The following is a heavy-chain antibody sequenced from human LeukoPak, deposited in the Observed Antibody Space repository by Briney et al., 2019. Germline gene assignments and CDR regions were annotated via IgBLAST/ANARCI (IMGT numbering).Heavy chain of an antibody. CDR1: GFTFSSYW. Sequence: GGSLRLSCAASGFTFSSYWIHWVRQAPGKGLVWVSIINSDGSTTNYADSVKGRFTISRDNAKNTLHLQMNSLRDEDTAVYYCARAFGLTDYWGQGTLVTVSS. CDR2: INSDGSTT. CDR3: ARAFGLTDY. J-gene: IGHJ4*02. D-gene: IGHD3/OR15-3a*01. V-gene: IGHV3-74*01.